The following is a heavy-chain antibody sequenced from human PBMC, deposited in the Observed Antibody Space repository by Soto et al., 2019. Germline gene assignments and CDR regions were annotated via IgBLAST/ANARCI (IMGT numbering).Heavy chain of an antibody. D-gene: IGHD6-19*01. V-gene: IGHV2-5*01. J-gene: IGHJ5*02. Sequence: SGPTLVNPTPTLTLTCTFSGFSLSTSGVGVGWIRQPPGKALEWLALIYWNDDKRYSPSLKSRLTITKDTSKNQVVLTMTNMDPVDTATYYCAHRSTAVAGQLTSNWFDPWGQGTLVTVSS. CDR1: GFSLSTSGVG. CDR2: IYWNDDK. CDR3: AHRSTAVAGQLTSNWFDP.